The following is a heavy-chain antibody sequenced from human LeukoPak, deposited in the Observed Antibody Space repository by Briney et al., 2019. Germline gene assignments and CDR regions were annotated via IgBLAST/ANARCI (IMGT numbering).Heavy chain of an antibody. CDR1: GGSFSGYY. Sequence: SETLSLTCAVYGGSFSGYYWSWIRQPPGKGLEWIGEINHSGSTNYNPSLKSRVTISVDTSKNQFSLKLSSVTAADTAVYYCARAREPLEYTYYFDYWGQGTLVTVSS. J-gene: IGHJ4*02. D-gene: IGHD1-1*01. CDR2: INHSGST. V-gene: IGHV4-34*01. CDR3: ARAREPLEYTYYFDY.